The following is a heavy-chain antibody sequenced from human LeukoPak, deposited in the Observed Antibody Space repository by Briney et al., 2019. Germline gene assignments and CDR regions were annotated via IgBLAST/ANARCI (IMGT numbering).Heavy chain of an antibody. Sequence: GGSLRLSCAASGFSFSNYAMTWVRQAPGRGLEWVSTISSRGDSTHDADSVRGRFTISRDNSQNSLYLQMNSLRPEDTAVYYCAKGPRPDISVAHTLACWGQGTLVTVSS. CDR1: GFSFSNYA. V-gene: IGHV3-23*01. J-gene: IGHJ4*02. CDR3: AKGPRPDISVAHTLAC. D-gene: IGHD6-19*01. CDR2: ISSRGDST.